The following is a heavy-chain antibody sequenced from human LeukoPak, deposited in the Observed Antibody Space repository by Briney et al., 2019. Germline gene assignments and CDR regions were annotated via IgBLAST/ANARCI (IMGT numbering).Heavy chain of an antibody. V-gene: IGHV4-59*08. Sequence: PSETLSLTCTVSGGSISSYYWSWIRQPPGKGLEWIGYIYYSGSTNYNPSLKSRVTISVDTSKNQFSLKLSSVTAADTAVYYCARFRHSVAGFDYWGQGTLVTVSS. J-gene: IGHJ4*02. D-gene: IGHD6-19*01. CDR2: IYYSGST. CDR1: GGSISSYY. CDR3: ARFRHSVAGFDY.